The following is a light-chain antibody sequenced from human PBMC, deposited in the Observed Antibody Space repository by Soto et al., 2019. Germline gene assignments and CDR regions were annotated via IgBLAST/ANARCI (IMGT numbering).Light chain of an antibody. CDR2: DAS. CDR1: QSFSTW. Sequence: DIQMTQSPSTLSASVGDRVTITCRASQSFSTWLAWYQQKPGKAPKLLIYDASSLESGVPSRFSGSGSGTEFTLTISSLQPDEFATYYCQQYNTYPWTFGQGTKVEIK. J-gene: IGKJ1*01. CDR3: QQYNTYPWT. V-gene: IGKV1-5*01.